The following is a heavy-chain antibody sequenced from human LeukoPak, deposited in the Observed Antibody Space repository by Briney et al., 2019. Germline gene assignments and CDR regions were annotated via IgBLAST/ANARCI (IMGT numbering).Heavy chain of an antibody. CDR3: ARAPWYFDL. V-gene: IGHV4-59*01. Sequence: SETLSLTCTVSGDSISSYYWSWIRQPPGKGLEWIGYIYYSGSPNYNPSLKSRVTISVDTSKNQFSLKLSSVTAADTAVYYCARAPWYFDLWGRGTLVSVSS. CDR1: GDSISSYY. CDR2: IYYSGSP. J-gene: IGHJ2*01.